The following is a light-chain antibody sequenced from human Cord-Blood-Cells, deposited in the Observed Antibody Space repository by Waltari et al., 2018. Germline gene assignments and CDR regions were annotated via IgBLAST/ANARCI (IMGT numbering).Light chain of an antibody. CDR2: GAS. V-gene: IGKV3-15*01. CDR3: QQYNNWPPMYT. CDR1: QSVSSN. Sequence: EIVMTQSPATLSVSPGERATLSCRASQSVSSNLAWYHQKPGQATRLLIYGASTRATGIPARCSGSGSGTEFTLTISSLQSEDFAVYYCQQYNNWPPMYTFGQGTKLEIK. J-gene: IGKJ2*01.